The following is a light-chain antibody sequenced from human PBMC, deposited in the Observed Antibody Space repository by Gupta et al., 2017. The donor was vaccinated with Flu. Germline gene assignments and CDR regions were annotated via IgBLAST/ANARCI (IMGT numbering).Light chain of an antibody. CDR2: DVS. CDR3: CSNAGAYTWV. J-gene: IGLJ2*01. Sequence: TITSTGTSSVVGGYNYVSWFHQHPSKAPILMVYDVSKRPAGAPLRFSGSKSGNTASLTISGLQAEEEADYYCCSNAGAYTWVFGGGTKLTVL. V-gene: IGLV2-11*01. CDR1: SSVVGGYNY.